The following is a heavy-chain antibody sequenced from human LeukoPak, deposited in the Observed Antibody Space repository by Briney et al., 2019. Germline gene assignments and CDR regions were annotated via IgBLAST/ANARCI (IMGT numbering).Heavy chain of an antibody. CDR2: ISSSGSTI. J-gene: IGHJ6*02. CDR1: GFTFSDYY. Sequence: GGSLRLSCAASGFTFSDYYMSWIRQAPGKGLEWVSYISSSGSTIYYADSVKGRFTISRDNAKNSLYLQMNSLRAEDTAVYYCARVLRGETLNYYYYGVDVWGQGTTVTVSS. CDR3: ARVLRGETLNYYYYGVDV. D-gene: IGHD3-10*01. V-gene: IGHV3-11*01.